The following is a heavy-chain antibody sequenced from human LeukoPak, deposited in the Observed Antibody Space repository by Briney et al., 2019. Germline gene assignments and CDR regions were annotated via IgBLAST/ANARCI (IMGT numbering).Heavy chain of an antibody. Sequence: GASVKVSCKASGYTFNSYDINWVRQATGQGLEWMGWMNPNSGNTGYAQKFQGRVTMTRDTSISTAYMELSSLRSEDTAVYYCARVFYDVLTDPNWFDPWGQGTLVTVSS. J-gene: IGHJ5*02. D-gene: IGHD3-9*01. CDR3: ARVFYDVLTDPNWFDP. CDR1: GYTFNSYD. CDR2: MNPNSGNT. V-gene: IGHV1-8*01.